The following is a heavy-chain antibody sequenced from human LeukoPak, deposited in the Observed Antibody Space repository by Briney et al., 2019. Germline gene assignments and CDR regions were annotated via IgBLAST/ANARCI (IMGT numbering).Heavy chain of an antibody. CDR1: GYTFTSYG. V-gene: IGHV1-18*01. CDR2: ISAYNGNT. CDR3: ARGDGMVGATTSY. J-gene: IGHJ4*02. D-gene: IGHD1-26*01. Sequence: GASVKVSCKASGYTFTSYGISWVRQAPGQGLEWMGWISAYNGNTNYAQKLQGRVTMTRDTSTSTVYMELSSLRSEDTAVYYCARGDGMVGATTSYWGQGTLVTVSS.